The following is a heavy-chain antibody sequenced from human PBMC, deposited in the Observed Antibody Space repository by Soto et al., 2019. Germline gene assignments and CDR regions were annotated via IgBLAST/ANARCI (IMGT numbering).Heavy chain of an antibody. CDR2: IIPIFGTA. V-gene: IGHV1-69*01. CDR1: GGTFSSYA. Sequence: QVQLVQSGAEVKKPGSSVKVSCKASGGTFSSYAISWVRQAPGQGLEWMGGIIPIFGTANYAQKFQGRVTITADESTSTAYMELSSLRSEDTAVYYCASGPGFSHPTYYYYGMDVWGQGTTVTVSS. J-gene: IGHJ6*02. D-gene: IGHD3-10*01. CDR3: ASGPGFSHPTYYYYGMDV.